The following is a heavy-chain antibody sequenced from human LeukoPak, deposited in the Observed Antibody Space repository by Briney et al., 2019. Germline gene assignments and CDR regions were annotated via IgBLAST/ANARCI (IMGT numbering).Heavy chain of an antibody. CDR2: INPSGGST. J-gene: IGHJ3*02. Sequence: ASVKVSCXASGYTFTIYYMHWVRQARGQGLEWMGIINPSGGSTSYAQKFQGRVTMTRDTSTSTVYMELSSLRSEDTAVYYCARVGSVCSSTSCYAFDIWGQGTMVTVSS. D-gene: IGHD2-2*01. CDR1: GYTFTIYY. CDR3: ARVGSVCSSTSCYAFDI. V-gene: IGHV1-46*03.